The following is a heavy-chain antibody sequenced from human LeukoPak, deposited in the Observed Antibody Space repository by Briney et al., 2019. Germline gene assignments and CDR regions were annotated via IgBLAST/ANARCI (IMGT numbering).Heavy chain of an antibody. CDR1: GYTFTSYY. V-gene: IGHV1-46*01. D-gene: IGHD2-15*01. Sequence: ASVKVSCKASGYTFTSYYMHWVRQAPGQGLEWMGIINPSGGSTSYAQKFQGRVTMTRDMSTSTVYMELSSLRSEDTAVYYCARAAWCSGGSCHFDYWGQGTLVTVSS. CDR2: INPSGGST. J-gene: IGHJ4*02. CDR3: ARAAWCSGGSCHFDY.